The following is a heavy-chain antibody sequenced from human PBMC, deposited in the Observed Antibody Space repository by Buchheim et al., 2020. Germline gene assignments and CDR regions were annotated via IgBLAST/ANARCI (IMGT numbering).Heavy chain of an antibody. J-gene: IGHJ6*02. CDR3: AREWGANFWSGYYYYGMDV. CDR2: INSDGSST. CDR1: GFTFSSYW. D-gene: IGHD3-3*01. Sequence: EVQLVESGGGLVQPGGSLRLSCAASGFTFSSYWMHWVRQAPGEGLVWVSRINSDGSSTSYADSVKGRFTISRDNAKNTLYLQMNSLRAEDTAVYYCAREWGANFWSGYYYYGMDVWGQGTT. V-gene: IGHV3-74*01.